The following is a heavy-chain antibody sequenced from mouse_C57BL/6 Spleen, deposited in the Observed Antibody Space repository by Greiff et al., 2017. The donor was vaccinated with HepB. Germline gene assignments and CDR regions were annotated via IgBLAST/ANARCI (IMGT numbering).Heavy chain of an antibody. CDR1: GYTFTSYW. CDR2: IYPGNSDT. D-gene: IGHD1-1*01. CDR3: TRALLMEGAWFAY. J-gene: IGHJ3*01. Sequence: EVQLQESGTVLARPGASVKMSCKTSGYTFTSYWMHWVKQRPGQGLEWIGAIYPGNSDTSYNQKFKGKAKLTAVTSASTAYMELSSLTNEDSAVYYCTRALLMEGAWFAYWGQGTLVTVSA. V-gene: IGHV1-5*01.